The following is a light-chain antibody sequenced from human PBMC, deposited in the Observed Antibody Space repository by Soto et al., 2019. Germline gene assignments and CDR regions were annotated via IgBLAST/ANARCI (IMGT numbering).Light chain of an antibody. J-gene: IGLJ2*01. CDR2: SNN. V-gene: IGLV1-44*01. CDR3: ATSDDSTNGPV. Sequence: QSLVPHPPSASGTPGQRVTISFYGSSSNIGSNTVNWYQHLPGTAPKLLTYSNNQRPSGVPDRFSGSKSGTSASLAISGLKSEDEADYYCATSDDSTNGPVFGGWTK. CDR1: SSNIGSNT.